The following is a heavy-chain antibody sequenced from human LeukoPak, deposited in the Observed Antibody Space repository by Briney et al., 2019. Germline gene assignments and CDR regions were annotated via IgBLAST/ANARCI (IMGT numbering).Heavy chain of an antibody. D-gene: IGHD3-10*01. Sequence: GGSLRLSCAASGFTLSTSSMNWVRQAPGKGLEWVSAISTRDFINYADSVKGRFTVSRDHAKDSLYLQMNSLRAEDTAVYYCARILGDNGYGSGFFDYRGQGALVTASS. CDR1: GFTLSTSS. CDR2: ISTRDFI. J-gene: IGHJ4*02. CDR3: ARILGDNGYGSGFFDY. V-gene: IGHV3-21*01.